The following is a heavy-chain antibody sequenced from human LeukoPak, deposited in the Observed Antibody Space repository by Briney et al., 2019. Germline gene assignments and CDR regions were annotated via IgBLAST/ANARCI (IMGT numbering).Heavy chain of an antibody. CDR3: ARDESLYDFWSGYID. D-gene: IGHD3/OR15-3a*01. CDR1: GFTFSSYA. Sequence: GGSLRLSCEASGFTFSSYAMHWVRQAPGKGLEWVAVISYDGSNKYYADSVKGRFTISRDNSKNTLYLQMNSLRAEDTAVYYCARDESLYDFWSGYIDWGQGTLVTVSS. J-gene: IGHJ4*02. CDR2: ISYDGSNK. V-gene: IGHV3-30-3*01.